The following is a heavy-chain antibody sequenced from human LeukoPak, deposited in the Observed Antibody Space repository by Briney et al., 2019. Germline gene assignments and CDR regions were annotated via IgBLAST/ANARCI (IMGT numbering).Heavy chain of an antibody. V-gene: IGHV3-30*07. D-gene: IGHD1-26*01. J-gene: IGHJ4*02. CDR3: AKTPIDSGSYYFDY. Sequence: GGSLRLSCEASGLSLSNYPMHWVRQAPGKGLEWITLITYDGAFDGGKTYYADSVKGRFTISRDNSKNTVYLQMNSLTAEDTAVYYCAKTPIDSGSYYFDYWGQGTLVTVSS. CDR2: ITYDGAFDGGKT. CDR1: GLSLSNYP.